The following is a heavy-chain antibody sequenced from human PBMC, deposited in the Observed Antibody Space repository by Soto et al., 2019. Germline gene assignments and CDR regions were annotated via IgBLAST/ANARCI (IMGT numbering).Heavy chain of an antibody. Sequence: QVQLQESGPGLVKPSETLSLTCTVSGGSISSYYWSWIRQPPGEGLEWIGFIYYTGSTNYNPSLKSRVTISVDTSKNPFSLKLSSVTAADTAVYYCARHSRGYGNWFDPWGQGTLVTVSS. J-gene: IGHJ5*02. CDR2: IYYTGST. V-gene: IGHV4-59*01. D-gene: IGHD3-22*01. CDR3: ARHSRGYGNWFDP. CDR1: GGSISSYY.